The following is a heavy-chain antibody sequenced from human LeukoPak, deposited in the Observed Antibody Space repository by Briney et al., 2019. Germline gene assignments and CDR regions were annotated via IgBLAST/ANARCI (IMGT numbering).Heavy chain of an antibody. CDR2: LNFDGSDT. D-gene: IGHD5-24*01. V-gene: IGHV3-74*01. Sequence: GGSLRLSCATSGFTFRSYWMHWVRQAPGKGLVWVSRLNFDGSDTSYADSVKGRFTISRDNAKNTLYLQMNSLRAEDTAVYYCAREASYLEMATPFDYWGQGTLVTVSS. CDR3: AREASYLEMATPFDY. J-gene: IGHJ4*02. CDR1: GFTFRSYW.